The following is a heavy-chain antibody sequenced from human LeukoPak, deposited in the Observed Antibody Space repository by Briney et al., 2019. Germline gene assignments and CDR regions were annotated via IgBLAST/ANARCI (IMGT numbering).Heavy chain of an antibody. J-gene: IGHJ6*03. Sequence: GGSLRLSCAASGFTFSSYDMHWVRQATGKGLEWVSAIGTAGDTYYPGSVKGRFTISRENAKNSLYLQMNSLRAGDTAVYYCARGQLRFLPMDVWGKGTTVTVSS. CDR1: GFTFSSYD. CDR3: ARGQLRFLPMDV. CDR2: IGTAGDT. D-gene: IGHD3-3*01. V-gene: IGHV3-13*01.